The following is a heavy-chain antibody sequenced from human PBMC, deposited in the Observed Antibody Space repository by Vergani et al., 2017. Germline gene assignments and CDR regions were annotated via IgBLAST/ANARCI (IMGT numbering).Heavy chain of an antibody. J-gene: IGHJ5*02. CDR1: GGTFRSYA. CDR2: VDPEDGET. V-gene: IGHV1-69-2*01. D-gene: IGHD6-13*01. Sequence: VQLVQSGAEVKKPGSSVKVSCKASGGTFRSYAISWVRQAPGQGLEWIGLVDPEDGETIYAEKFQGRVTITADTSTDTAYMELISLKFEDTAVYYCARGDSNSLDPWGEGTLVTVSS. CDR3: ARGDSNSLDP.